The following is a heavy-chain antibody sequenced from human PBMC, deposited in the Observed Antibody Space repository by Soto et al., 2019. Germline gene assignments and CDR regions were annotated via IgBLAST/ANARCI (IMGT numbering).Heavy chain of an antibody. J-gene: IGHJ6*02. Sequence: GGSLRLSCAASGFAFSSYSMNWVRQSPGKGLEWVSYISSSSSTIYYADSVKGRFTISRDNAKNSLYLQMNSLRDEDTAVYYCARDRSEYYYDSSGYYSSYYYYYGMDVWGQGTTVTVSS. CDR2: ISSSSSTI. V-gene: IGHV3-48*02. D-gene: IGHD3-22*01. CDR1: GFAFSSYS. CDR3: ARDRSEYYYDSSGYYSSYYYYYGMDV.